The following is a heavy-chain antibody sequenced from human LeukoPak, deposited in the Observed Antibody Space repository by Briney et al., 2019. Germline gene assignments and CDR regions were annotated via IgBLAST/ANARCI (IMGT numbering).Heavy chain of an antibody. J-gene: IGHJ5*02. CDR3: ARGYSSGWYRGVYNWFDP. Sequence: ASVKVSCKASGYTFTSYGISWVRQAPGQGLEWMGWISAYNGNTNYAQKLQGRVTMTTDSSTSTAYMELRSLRSDDTAVYYCARGYSSGWYRGVYNWFDPWGQGTLVTVSS. CDR1: GYTFTSYG. CDR2: ISAYNGNT. D-gene: IGHD6-19*01. V-gene: IGHV1-18*01.